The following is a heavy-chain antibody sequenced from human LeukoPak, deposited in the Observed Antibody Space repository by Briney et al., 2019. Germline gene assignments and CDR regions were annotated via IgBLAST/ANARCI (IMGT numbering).Heavy chain of an antibody. V-gene: IGHV4-31*03. CDR3: ASRNGDYLLDWYFDL. Sequence: SQTLSLTCTVSGGSISSGGYYWSWIRQHPGKGLEWIGYIYYSGSTYYNPSLKSRVTISVDTSKNQFSLKLSSVTAADTAVCYCASRNGDYLLDWYFDLWGRGTLVTVSS. J-gene: IGHJ2*01. CDR1: GGSISSGGYY. D-gene: IGHD4-17*01. CDR2: IYYSGST.